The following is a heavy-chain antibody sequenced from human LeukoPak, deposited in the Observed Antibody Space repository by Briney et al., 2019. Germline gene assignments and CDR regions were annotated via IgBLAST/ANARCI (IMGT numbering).Heavy chain of an antibody. CDR1: GFTFSSYS. V-gene: IGHV3-48*01. CDR2: ISSGSNTI. Sequence: GGSLRLSCAASGFTFSSYSMNWVRQAPGKGLEWVSYISSGSNTIYYADSVKGRFTISRDNAKNSLYLQMNSLSAEDTAVYYCARRDYRYYYMDVWGKGTTVIVSS. CDR3: ARRDYRYYYMDV. J-gene: IGHJ6*03.